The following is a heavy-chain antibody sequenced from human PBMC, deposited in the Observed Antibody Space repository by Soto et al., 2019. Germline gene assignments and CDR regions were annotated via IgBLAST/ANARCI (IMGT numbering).Heavy chain of an antibody. J-gene: IGHJ6*02. V-gene: IGHV1-2*02. D-gene: IGHD3-3*01. CDR2: INPHSGAT. CDR3: ARSKGNDYYFLSGYPLNMYYYYGMDV. CDR1: VERFSGSY. Sequence: GTPAEASWKECVERFSGSYRDCVQQEPGQGLEWLGWINPHSGATNYAQKFQGRVTMTRNTSISTAYMELSSLRSEDTAVYYCARSKGNDYYFLSGYPLNMYYYYGMDVWGQGTTVTGSS.